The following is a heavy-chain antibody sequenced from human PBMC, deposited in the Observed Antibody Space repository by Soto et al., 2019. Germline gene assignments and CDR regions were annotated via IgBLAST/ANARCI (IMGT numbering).Heavy chain of an antibody. V-gene: IGHV4-38-2*01. J-gene: IGHJ5*02. Sequence: SETLSLTCAVSGYSISSGYYWGWLRQPPGKGLEWIGSIYHSGSTYYNPSLNSRVTLSIDMTNNHVSLILNSVTAADTAVYYCARVGPWVPYYYDSSPYTFENWFDPWGQGTLVTVSS. CDR2: IYHSGST. CDR1: GYSISSGYY. CDR3: ARVGPWVPYYYDSSPYTFENWFDP. D-gene: IGHD3-22*01.